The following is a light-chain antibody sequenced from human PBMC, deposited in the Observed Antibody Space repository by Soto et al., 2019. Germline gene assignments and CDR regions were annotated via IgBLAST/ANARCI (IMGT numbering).Light chain of an antibody. Sequence: EIVLTQSPATLSLSPGERATLSCRASKSISSYLAWYHQKPGQAPRLLIYDASNRATGIPARFSGGGTGTDFTLTISSLEPEDFAVYYCKQRSNWPPTFGGGTKVEIK. CDR2: DAS. J-gene: IGKJ4*01. CDR3: KQRSNWPPT. CDR1: KSISSY. V-gene: IGKV3-11*01.